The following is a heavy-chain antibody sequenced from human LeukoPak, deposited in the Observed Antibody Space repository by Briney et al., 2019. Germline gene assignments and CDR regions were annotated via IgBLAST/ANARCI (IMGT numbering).Heavy chain of an antibody. CDR2: ISSSSSYI. Sequence: GSLRLSCAASGFTFSSYSMNWVRQAPGKGLEWVSSISSSSSYIYYADSVKGRFTISRDNAKNSLYLQMNSLRAEDTAVYYCASFIAADDAFDIWGQGTMVTVSS. D-gene: IGHD6-13*01. CDR3: ASFIAADDAFDI. V-gene: IGHV3-21*01. J-gene: IGHJ3*02. CDR1: GFTFSSYS.